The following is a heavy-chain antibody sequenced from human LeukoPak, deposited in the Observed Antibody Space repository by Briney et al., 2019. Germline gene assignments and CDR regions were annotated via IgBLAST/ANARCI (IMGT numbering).Heavy chain of an antibody. CDR1: GYRFSNYW. J-gene: IGHJ4*02. CDR3: AIPPGYCGNDCSFDH. V-gene: IGHV5-51*01. CDR2: IYPGDYET. D-gene: IGHD2-21*02. Sequence: GESLKISCEGSGYRFSNYWIGWVRRMPGKGLEWMGIIYPGDYETRYSPSFQGLVPISVDKSINTAYLQWSSLKASDTAMYYCAIPPGYCGNDCSFDHWGQGTLVTVSS.